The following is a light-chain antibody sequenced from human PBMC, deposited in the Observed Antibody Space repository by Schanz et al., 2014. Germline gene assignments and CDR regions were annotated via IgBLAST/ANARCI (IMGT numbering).Light chain of an antibody. CDR1: SSDVGGYNY. CDR3: SSYAGSNNLGV. J-gene: IGLJ2*01. CDR2: EGS. V-gene: IGLV2-8*01. Sequence: QSALTQPASVSGSPGQSITISCTGTSSDVGGYNYVSWYQQHPGKAPKLMIYEGSRRPSGVPDRFSGSKSGNTASLTISGLQAEDEADYYCSSYAGSNNLGVFGGGTKLTVL.